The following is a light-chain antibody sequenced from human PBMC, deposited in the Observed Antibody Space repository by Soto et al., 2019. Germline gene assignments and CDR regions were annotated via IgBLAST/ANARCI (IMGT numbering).Light chain of an antibody. V-gene: IGLV2-23*02. CDR1: SSDVGTYNL. CDR2: EVS. J-gene: IGLJ1*01. Sequence: QSALPQPASVSGSPGQSITISCTGTSSDVGTYNLVSWYQQHQGKAPKVMIYEVSKRPAGVSNRFSGSKSGNTACLTISGLQAEDESDYYCCSYAGSSTYVFGTGTQLTVL. CDR3: CSYAGSSTYV.